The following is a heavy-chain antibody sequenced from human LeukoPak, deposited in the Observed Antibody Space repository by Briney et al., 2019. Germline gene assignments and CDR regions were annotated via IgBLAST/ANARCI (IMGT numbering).Heavy chain of an antibody. Sequence: SVTVSCKASGGTCISYDISWVRQASGQRLEWMGGIIPIFGTANYAQKFQGRVTITADESTSTAYMELSSLRSEDTAVYYCARENYDSSGPLFNNWGQGTLVTVSS. V-gene: IGHV1-69*13. J-gene: IGHJ4*02. CDR1: GGTCISYD. CDR3: ARENYDSSGPLFNN. D-gene: IGHD3-22*01. CDR2: IIPIFGTA.